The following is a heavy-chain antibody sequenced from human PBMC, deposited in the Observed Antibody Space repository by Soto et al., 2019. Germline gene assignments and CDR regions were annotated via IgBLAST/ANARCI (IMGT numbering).Heavy chain of an antibody. V-gene: IGHV1-3*01. Sequence: ASVWVSCKASGYSFTNYAMHWVRQAPGQRHEWMGWINAGNGNTKYSQKFQGRVTITRDTSASTAYMELSSLRSEDTAVYYCACPSYTAMVMDLAYWGQGTLVTVSA. D-gene: IGHD5-18*01. J-gene: IGHJ4*02. CDR3: ACPSYTAMVMDLAY. CDR2: INAGNGNT. CDR1: GYSFTNYA.